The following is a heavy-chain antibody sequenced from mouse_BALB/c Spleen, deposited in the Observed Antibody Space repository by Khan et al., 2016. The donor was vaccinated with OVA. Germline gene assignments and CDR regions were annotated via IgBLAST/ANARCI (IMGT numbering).Heavy chain of an antibody. CDR3: ARGNYCGYYFDY. D-gene: IGHD1-1*01. J-gene: IGHJ2*01. V-gene: IGHV3-2*02. Sequence: EVQLQESGPGLVKPSQSLSLTCTVTGYSITNNYAWNWIRQFPGNKLEWMGYISYSGSTNYNPSLKSRISITRDTSKNQFFLQLNSVTTEDTATXSCARGNYCGYYFDYWGQGTTLTVSS. CDR1: GYSITNNYA. CDR2: ISYSGST.